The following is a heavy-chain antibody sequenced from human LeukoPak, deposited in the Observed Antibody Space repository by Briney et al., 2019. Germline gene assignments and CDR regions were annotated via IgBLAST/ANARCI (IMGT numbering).Heavy chain of an antibody. V-gene: IGHV4-31*03. Sequence: SQTLSLTCTVSGGSISSGGYYWSLIRQHPGESLAWIVYHYYSGSTSYNPSPKSRVTISLDTTKNRFSLKLSSVTAADTDVFYCARAVLGSSSHTPVGRYYHYMDGWGKGTTVTVSS. CDR2: HYYSGST. D-gene: IGHD6-6*01. CDR1: GGSISSGGYY. CDR3: ARAVLGSSSHTPVGRYYHYMDG. J-gene: IGHJ6*03.